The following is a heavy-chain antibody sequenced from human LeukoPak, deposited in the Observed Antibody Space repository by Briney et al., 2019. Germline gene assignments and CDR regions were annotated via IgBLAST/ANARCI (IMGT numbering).Heavy chain of an antibody. J-gene: IGHJ4*02. CDR3: ARTRWPKPFDY. CDR2: INHSGST. Sequence: SETLSLTCAVYGGSFSGYYWSWIRQPPGKGLEWIGEINHSGSTNYNPSLKSRVTISVDTSKSQFSLKLSSVTAADTAVYYCARTRWPKPFDYWGQGTLVTVSS. CDR1: GGSFSGYY. D-gene: IGHD4-23*01. V-gene: IGHV4-34*01.